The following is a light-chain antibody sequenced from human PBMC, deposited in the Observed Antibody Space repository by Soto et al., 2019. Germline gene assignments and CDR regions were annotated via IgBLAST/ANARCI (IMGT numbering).Light chain of an antibody. CDR1: QSVSSY. J-gene: IGKJ5*01. Sequence: EIVLTQSPATLSLSPGERATLSCRASQSVSSYLAWYQEKPGQAPRLLIYGASSRPTGIPDRFSGSGSGTDFTLTISRLEPEDFAVYYCQQYGSSPPITFGQGTRFEIK. V-gene: IGKV3-20*01. CDR2: GAS. CDR3: QQYGSSPPIT.